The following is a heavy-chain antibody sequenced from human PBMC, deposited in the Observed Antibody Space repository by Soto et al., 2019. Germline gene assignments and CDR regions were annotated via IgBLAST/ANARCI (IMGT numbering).Heavy chain of an antibody. CDR3: ARQALDDYGDYSRGRFYYYYYYMDV. V-gene: IGHV4-59*08. J-gene: IGHJ6*03. CDR2: IYYSGST. D-gene: IGHD4-17*01. Sequence: SETLSLTCTVSGGSISSYYWSWIRQPPGKGLEWIGYIYYSGSTNYNPSLKSRVTISVDTSKNQFSLKLSSVTAADTAVYYCARQALDDYGDYSRGRFYYYYYYMDVWGKGTTVTVSS. CDR1: GGSISSYY.